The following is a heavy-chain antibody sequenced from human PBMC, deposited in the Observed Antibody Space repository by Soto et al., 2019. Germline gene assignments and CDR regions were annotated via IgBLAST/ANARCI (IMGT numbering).Heavy chain of an antibody. CDR3: ARGESTYDFSPFDP. Sequence: PSETLSLTCTVSGGSIRSYFWNWIRQPPGKGLEWIGNMYYSGATSSNPSLRSRVTISVDTSRSQVSLKLSSVTAADTAVYYCARGESTYDFSPFDPWGQGTLVTVSS. D-gene: IGHD3-3*01. CDR2: MYYSGAT. V-gene: IGHV4-59*01. J-gene: IGHJ5*02. CDR1: GGSIRSYF.